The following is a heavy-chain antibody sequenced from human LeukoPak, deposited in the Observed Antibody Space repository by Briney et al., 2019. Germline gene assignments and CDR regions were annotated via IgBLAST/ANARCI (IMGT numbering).Heavy chain of an antibody. J-gene: IGHJ4*02. Sequence: SQTLSLTCTVSGGSISSGSYYWSWIRQPAGKGLEWIGRIYTSGSTNYNPSLKSRVTISVDTSKNQFSLKLSSVTAADTAVYYCARAPGTVTTFDWGQGTLVTVSS. CDR2: IYTSGST. CDR1: GGSISSGSYY. V-gene: IGHV4-61*02. D-gene: IGHD4-17*01. CDR3: ARAPGTVTTFD.